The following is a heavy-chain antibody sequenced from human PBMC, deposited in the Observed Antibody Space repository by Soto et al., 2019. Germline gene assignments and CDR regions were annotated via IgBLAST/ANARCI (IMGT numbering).Heavy chain of an antibody. J-gene: IGHJ6*02. CDR3: ARGDSTDCSNGVCSFFYNHDMDV. Sequence: QVQLVQSGAEVKKPGASVKVSCKASGYSFTDYHIHWVRQAPGQGLEWLGRINPKSGGTSTAQKFQGWVTMPTYTSISTASMELTRLTSDDTGIYYCARGDSTDCSNGVCSFFYNHDMDVWGQGTTVTVSS. CDR1: GYSFTDYH. D-gene: IGHD2-8*01. V-gene: IGHV1-2*04. CDR2: INPKSGGT.